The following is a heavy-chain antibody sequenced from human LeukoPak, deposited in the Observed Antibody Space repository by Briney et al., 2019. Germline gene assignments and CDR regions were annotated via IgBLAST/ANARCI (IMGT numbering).Heavy chain of an antibody. CDR1: GFTFSSYW. Sequence: GGSLRLSCAASGFTFSSYWMSWVRQAPGKGLEWVANIKQDGSEKYYVDSVKGRFTISRDNVRNSLYLQMNSLRAEDTAVYYCASGWFRELPENWGQGTLVTVSS. CDR3: ASGWFRELPEN. V-gene: IGHV3-7*01. CDR2: IKQDGSEK. D-gene: IGHD3-10*01. J-gene: IGHJ4*02.